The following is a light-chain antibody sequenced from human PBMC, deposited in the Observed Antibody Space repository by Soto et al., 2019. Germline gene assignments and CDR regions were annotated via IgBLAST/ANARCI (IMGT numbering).Light chain of an antibody. Sequence: IQLTQSQSSLSAPVAYRLSINCQASQGISNYLAWYQPTPGKVPKLLIYAASTLQSGVPSRFSGSGSGTDFTLTISSLQPEDVATYYCQGSWTFGQGTKGDIK. J-gene: IGKJ1*01. CDR2: AAS. V-gene: IGKV1-27*01. CDR3: QGSWT. CDR1: QGISNY.